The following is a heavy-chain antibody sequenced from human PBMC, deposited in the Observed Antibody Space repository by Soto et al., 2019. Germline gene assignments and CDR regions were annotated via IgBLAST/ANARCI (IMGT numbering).Heavy chain of an antibody. CDR1: GASISPYY. Sequence: SETLSLTCTVSGASISPYYWTCIRQPPGKGLEWIGYIFSSGNTNYNPSLNSRVTISVDTSKYQFSLKLSSMTAAYTAVYYCSREYFYGSASYRFMDVWDQGIIVT. J-gene: IGHJ6*02. V-gene: IGHV4-59*01. CDR2: IFSSGNT. CDR3: SREYFYGSASYRFMDV. D-gene: IGHD3-10*01.